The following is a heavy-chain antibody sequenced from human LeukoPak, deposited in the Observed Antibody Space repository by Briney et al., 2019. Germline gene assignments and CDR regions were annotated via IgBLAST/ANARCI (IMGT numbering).Heavy chain of an antibody. Sequence: GGSLRLSCAASGFTFSGYWMTWVRKPPGKGLEWVANMRGDGSAIYYVDSVKGRFTISRDNAKTSLYLQMNSLRAEDTAIYYCARATDLDFWGQGTLVTVSS. CDR3: ARATDLDF. D-gene: IGHD4-17*01. CDR2: MRGDGSAI. CDR1: GFTFSGYW. V-gene: IGHV3-7*02. J-gene: IGHJ4*02.